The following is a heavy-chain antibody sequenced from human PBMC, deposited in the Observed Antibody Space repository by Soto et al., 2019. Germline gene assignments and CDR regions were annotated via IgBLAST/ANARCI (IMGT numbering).Heavy chain of an antibody. Sequence: QITLKESGPTLVKPTQTLTLSCTFSGFSLSTSGVGVGGIRQPPGKALKWLALIYRDDDKHYSPSLKSRLTNTKDTAKKQGFLTMTNMKPGDTATFYCARNTIFRVLYAFDIWGQGTMVTVSS. D-gene: IGHD3-3*01. CDR1: GFSLSTSGVG. J-gene: IGHJ3*02. V-gene: IGHV2-5*02. CDR3: ARNTIFRVLYAFDI. CDR2: IYRDDDK.